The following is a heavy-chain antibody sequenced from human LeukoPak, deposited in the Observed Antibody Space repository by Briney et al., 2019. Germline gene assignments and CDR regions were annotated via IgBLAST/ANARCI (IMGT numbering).Heavy chain of an antibody. J-gene: IGHJ5*02. CDR2: ISGSGGST. CDR3: AKCGGRVWAARPWSWFDP. V-gene: IGHV3-23*01. Sequence: GGSLRPSCAASGFTFSSYAMSWVRQAPGKGLEWVSAISGSGGSTYYADSVKGRFTISRDNSKNTLYLQMNSLRAEDTAVYYCAKCGGRVWAARPWSWFDPWGQGTLVTVSS. D-gene: IGHD6-6*01. CDR1: GFTFSSYA.